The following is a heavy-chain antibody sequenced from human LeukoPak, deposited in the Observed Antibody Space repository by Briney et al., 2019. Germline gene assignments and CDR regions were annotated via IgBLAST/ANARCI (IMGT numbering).Heavy chain of an antibody. CDR2: MNPNSGNT. J-gene: IGHJ3*02. CDR1: GGTFSSYA. Sequence: ASVKVSCKASGGTFSSYAISWVRQATGQGLEWMGWMNPNSGNTGYAQKFQGRVTMTRNTSISTAYMELSSLRSEDTAVYYCARGLSRVDAFDIWGQGTMVTVSS. V-gene: IGHV1-8*02. CDR3: ARGLSRVDAFDI.